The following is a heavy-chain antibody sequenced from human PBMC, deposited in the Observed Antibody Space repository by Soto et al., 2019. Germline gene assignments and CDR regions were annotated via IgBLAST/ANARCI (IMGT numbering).Heavy chain of an antibody. Sequence: ASVKVSCKASGYTFTSYYMHWVRHAPGQGLEWMGIINPSGGSTSYAQKFQGRVTMTRDTSTSTVYMELSSLRSEDTAVYYCARDRSIYGSGSYDGYWGYYYGMDVWGQGTTVTVSS. CDR3: ARDRSIYGSGSYDGYWGYYYGMDV. D-gene: IGHD3-10*01. CDR1: GYTFTSYY. V-gene: IGHV1-46*01. CDR2: INPSGGST. J-gene: IGHJ6*02.